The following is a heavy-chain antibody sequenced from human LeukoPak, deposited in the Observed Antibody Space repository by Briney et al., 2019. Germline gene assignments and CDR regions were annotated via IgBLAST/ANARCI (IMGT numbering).Heavy chain of an antibody. CDR1: GDTVSSNSAA. CDR2: TYYRSKWYN. J-gene: IGHJ3*02. CDR3: ARKYSSTWYDALDI. D-gene: IGHD6-13*01. Sequence: SQTLSLTCAISGDTVSSNSAAWNWIRQSPSRGLEWLGRTYYRSKWYNDYAASVKSRISINPDTSKNHFSLQLNSVTPEDTAVYYCARKYSSTWYDALDIWGRGTMVTVSS. V-gene: IGHV6-1*01.